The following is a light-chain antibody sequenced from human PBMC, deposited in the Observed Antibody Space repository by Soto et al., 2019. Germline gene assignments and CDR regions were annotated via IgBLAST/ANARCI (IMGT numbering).Light chain of an antibody. CDR1: SSDVGGYNY. V-gene: IGLV2-11*01. J-gene: IGLJ1*01. Sequence: QSALTQPRSVSGSPGQSVTISCTGASSDVGGYNYVSWYQQHPGKAPKLIIYDVSKRPSGVPDRFSGSKSGTSASLAITGLQAEDEGDYYCQSYDSTLSARYVFGTGTKLTVL. CDR3: QSYDSTLSARYV. CDR2: DVS.